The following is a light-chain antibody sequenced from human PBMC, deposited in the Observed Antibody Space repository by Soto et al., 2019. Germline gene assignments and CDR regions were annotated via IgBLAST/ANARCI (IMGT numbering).Light chain of an antibody. Sequence: EIVMTQSAATLSVSPGERATLSCRASQSVSNNVAWYQQKPCQAPRLLIYHAATRATGIPARFSGSGYGTDVTLNISRLKSEDFAIYYCQQYNEWPLTCGGGTKVQIK. CDR3: QQYNEWPLT. V-gene: IGKV3-15*01. CDR1: QSVSNN. J-gene: IGKJ4*01. CDR2: HAA.